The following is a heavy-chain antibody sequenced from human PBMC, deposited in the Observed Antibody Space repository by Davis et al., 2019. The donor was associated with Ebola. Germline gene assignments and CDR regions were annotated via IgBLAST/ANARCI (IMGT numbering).Heavy chain of an antibody. Sequence: SVTVSCKASVCTFRSYAISWVRQAPAKGLEWMGGIIPIFGTANYAQKFQGRVTITADESTSTDYMELSSLRSEDTAVYYCASNRMGVNTPFDYWGQGTLVTVSS. V-gene: IGHV1-69*13. CDR2: IIPIFGTA. CDR3: ASNRMGVNTPFDY. CDR1: VCTFRSYA. J-gene: IGHJ4*02. D-gene: IGHD1-14*01.